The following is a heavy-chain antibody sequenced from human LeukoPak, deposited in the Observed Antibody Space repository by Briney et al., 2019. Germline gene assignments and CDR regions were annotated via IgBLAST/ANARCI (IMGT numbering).Heavy chain of an antibody. CDR2: IKSKTDGGTT. V-gene: IGHV3-15*01. CDR3: TTGESGSYPFDY. Sequence: GGSLRLSCAASGFTVSNAWMSWVRQAPGKGLEWVGRIKSKTDGGTTDYAAPVKGRFTISRDASKNPLYLQMTSLKTEDTAAYYCTTGESGSYPFDYWGQGTLVTVSS. D-gene: IGHD1-26*01. J-gene: IGHJ4*02. CDR1: GFTVSNAW.